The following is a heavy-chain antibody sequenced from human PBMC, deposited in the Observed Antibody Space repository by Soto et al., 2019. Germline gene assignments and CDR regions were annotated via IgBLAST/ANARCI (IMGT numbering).Heavy chain of an antibody. J-gene: IGHJ6*02. CDR3: ARAIFGVVPLVYYYYYGMDV. CDR1: GFTFTSSA. CDR2: IVVGSGNT. V-gene: IGHV1-58*01. Sequence: GASVKVSCKASGFTFTSSAVQWVRQARGQRLEWIGWIVVGSGNTNYAQKFQGRVTITRDTSASTAYMELSSLRSEDTAVYYCARAIFGVVPLVYYYYYGMDVWGQGTTVTVSS. D-gene: IGHD3-3*02.